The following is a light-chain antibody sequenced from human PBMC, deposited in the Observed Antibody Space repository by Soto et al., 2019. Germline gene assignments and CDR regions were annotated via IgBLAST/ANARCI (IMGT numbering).Light chain of an antibody. CDR1: QSVSSD. V-gene: IGKV3-15*01. J-gene: IGKJ1*01. CDR3: QQYNNWPRT. CDR2: GAS. Sequence: EIVMTQSPATLSVTPGERATLSSRASQSVSSDLAWYHQKPGQAPRLLIYGASTRATGIPARFSGSGSGTEFTLTINSLQSEDFAVYYCQQYNNWPRTFGQGTKVDI.